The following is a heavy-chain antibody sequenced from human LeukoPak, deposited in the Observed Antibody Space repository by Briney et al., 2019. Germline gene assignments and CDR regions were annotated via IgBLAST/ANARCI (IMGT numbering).Heavy chain of an antibody. J-gene: IGHJ4*02. CDR3: ARAVYDYIWGSYRFDY. CDR2: IYYSGST. V-gene: IGHV4-31*03. CDR1: GGSISSGGYY. D-gene: IGHD3-16*02. Sequence: SQTLSLTCTVSGGSISSGGYYWSWIRQHPGEGLEWIGFIYYSGSTYYNPSLKSRVTFSVDTSKNQFSLKLSSVSAADTAVYYCARAVYDYIWGSYRFDYWGQGTLVTVSS.